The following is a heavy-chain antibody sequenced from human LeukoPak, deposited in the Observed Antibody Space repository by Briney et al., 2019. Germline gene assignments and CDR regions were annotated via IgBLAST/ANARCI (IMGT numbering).Heavy chain of an antibody. V-gene: IGHV3-15*01. CDR3: TTVWNCGGDCSDAFDI. D-gene: IGHD2-21*02. J-gene: IGHJ3*02. CDR1: GFSLRNAW. Sequence: GGSLRLSCAASGFSLRNAWMSWVRQAPGKGLEWVGRIKSKTDGGTTDYAAPVKGRFTISRDDSKNTLYLQMNSLKTEDTAVYYCTTVWNCGGDCSDAFDIWGQGTMVTVSS. CDR2: IKSKTDGGTT.